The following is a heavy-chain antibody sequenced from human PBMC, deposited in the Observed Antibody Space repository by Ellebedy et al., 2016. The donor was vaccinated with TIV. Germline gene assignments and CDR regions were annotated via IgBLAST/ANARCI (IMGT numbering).Heavy chain of an antibody. CDR2: IKQDGSEK. V-gene: IGHV3-7*04. D-gene: IGHD2-21*02. CDR3: AREFKLAYCGGDCLFDY. CDR1: GFTFSSYW. Sequence: GESLKISCAASGFTFSSYWMSWVRQAPGKGLEWVANIKQDGSEKYYVDSVKGRFTISRDNAKNSLYLQMNSLRAEDTAVYYCAREFKLAYCGGDCLFDYWGQGTLVTVSS. J-gene: IGHJ4*02.